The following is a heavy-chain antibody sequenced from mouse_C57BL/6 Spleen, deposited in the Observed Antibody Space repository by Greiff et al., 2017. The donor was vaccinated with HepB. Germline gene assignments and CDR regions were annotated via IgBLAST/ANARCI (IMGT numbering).Heavy chain of an antibody. CDR3: ARTIAVRDVRWYFDV. J-gene: IGHJ1*03. Sequence: QVHVKQSGAELAKPGASVKLSCKASGYTFTSYWMHWVKQRPGQGLEWIGYINPSSGYTKYNQKFKDKATLTADKSSSTAYMQLSSLTYEDSAVYYCARTIAVRDVRWYFDVWGTGTTVTVSS. CDR1: GYTFTSYW. V-gene: IGHV1-7*01. CDR2: INPSSGYT. D-gene: IGHD1-1*02.